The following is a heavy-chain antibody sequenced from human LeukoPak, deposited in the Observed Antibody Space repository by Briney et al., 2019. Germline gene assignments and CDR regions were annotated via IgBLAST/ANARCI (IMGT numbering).Heavy chain of an antibody. V-gene: IGHV3-30*18. J-gene: IGHJ4*02. Sequence: GGPLRLSCAASGFTFSSYGMHWVRQAPGRGLEWVAVISYDGSNKYYVDSVKGRFTISRDNSKNTLYLQMNSLRVEDTAVYYCAKDRGSSSWYVDYWGQGTLVTVSS. CDR2: ISYDGSNK. CDR3: AKDRGSSSWYVDY. CDR1: GFTFSSYG. D-gene: IGHD6-13*01.